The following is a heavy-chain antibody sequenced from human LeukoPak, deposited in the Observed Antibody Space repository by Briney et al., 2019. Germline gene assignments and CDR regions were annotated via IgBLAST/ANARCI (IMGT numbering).Heavy chain of an antibody. D-gene: IGHD1-26*01. Sequence: PGGSLRLSCAASGFTFSSYWMHWVRQAPGKGLVWVSRINRDGSSTSYADSVKGRFTISRDNSKNTLYLQMNSLRAEDTAVYYCAKDCVGANSFCPFDYWGQGTLVTVSS. J-gene: IGHJ4*02. CDR3: AKDCVGANSFCPFDY. CDR2: INRDGSST. CDR1: GFTFSSYW. V-gene: IGHV3-74*01.